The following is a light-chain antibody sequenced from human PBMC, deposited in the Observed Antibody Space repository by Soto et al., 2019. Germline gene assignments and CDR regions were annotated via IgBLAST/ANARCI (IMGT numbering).Light chain of an antibody. CDR1: QSISSW. V-gene: IGKV1-5*03. J-gene: IGKJ1*01. CDR2: KAS. CDR3: QQYNNWPPET. Sequence: DIQMTQSPSTLSASVGDRVTITCRASQSISSWLAWYQQKPGKAPKLLIYKASTLKSGVPSRFSGSGSGTEYTLTISSLQSEDFAVYYCQQYNNWPPETFGQGIKVDIK.